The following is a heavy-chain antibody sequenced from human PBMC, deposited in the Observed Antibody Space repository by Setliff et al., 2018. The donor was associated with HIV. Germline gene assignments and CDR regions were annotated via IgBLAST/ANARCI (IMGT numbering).Heavy chain of an antibody. Sequence: PSETLSLTCNVSGGSISSDSYYWGWIRQPPGKGLEWIGSFHHSGSASYNPSLKSRVTISVDTSKNQFSLKLSSVTAADTAVYYCARDASYSGSYYERAFDIWGQGTMVTVSS. V-gene: IGHV4-39*07. CDR3: ARDASYSGSYYERAFDI. J-gene: IGHJ3*02. D-gene: IGHD1-26*01. CDR2: FHHSGSA. CDR1: GGSISSDSYY.